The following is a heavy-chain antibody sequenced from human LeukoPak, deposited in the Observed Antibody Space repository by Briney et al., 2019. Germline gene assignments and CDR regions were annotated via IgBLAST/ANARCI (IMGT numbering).Heavy chain of an antibody. CDR3: ARDQDVVVAGTDFDY. D-gene: IGHD6-19*01. V-gene: IGHV3-21*01. CDR2: ISSSSSYI. J-gene: IGHJ4*02. CDR1: GFTFSSYS. Sequence: GGSLRLSCAASGFTFSSYSMNWVRQAPGKGLEWVSSISSSSSYIYYADSVKGRFTISRDNAKNSLYLQMNSLRAEDTAVYYCARDQDVVVAGTDFDYWGQGTLVTVSS.